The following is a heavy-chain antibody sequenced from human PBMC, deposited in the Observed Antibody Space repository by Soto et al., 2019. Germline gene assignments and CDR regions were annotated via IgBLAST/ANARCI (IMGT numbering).Heavy chain of an antibody. CDR2: ISGSGGST. J-gene: IGHJ6*04. CDR3: AKTHRYLTGPASFTVDV. CDR1: GFTFSSYA. V-gene: IGHV3-23*01. Sequence: GGSLRLSCAASGFTFSSYAMSWVRQAPGKGLEWVSAISGSGGSTYYADSVKGRFTISRDNSKNTLYLQMNSLRAEDTAVYYCAKTHRYLTGPASFTVDVWGKGTTVTVSS. D-gene: IGHD3-9*01.